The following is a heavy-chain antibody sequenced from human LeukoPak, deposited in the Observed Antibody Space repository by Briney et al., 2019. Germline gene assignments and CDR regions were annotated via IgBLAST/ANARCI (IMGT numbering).Heavy chain of an antibody. D-gene: IGHD3-22*01. Sequence: ASVKVSCKVSGYTLTELSMHWVRQAPGKGLEWMGGFDPEDGETTYAQKFQGRVTMTEDTSTDTAYMELSSLRSEDTAVYYCATDYGRGSSGYYYVSYYYYGMDVWGQGTTVTVSS. CDR2: FDPEDGET. CDR1: GYTLTELS. J-gene: IGHJ6*02. CDR3: ATDYGRGSSGYYYVSYYYYGMDV. V-gene: IGHV1-24*01.